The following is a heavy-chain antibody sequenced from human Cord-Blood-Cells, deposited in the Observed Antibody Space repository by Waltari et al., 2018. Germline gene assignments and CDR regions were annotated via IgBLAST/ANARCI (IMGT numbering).Heavy chain of an antibody. CDR3: ARVYKGVVVPAAIQDYYYYYMDV. V-gene: IGHV4-34*01. Sequence: QVQLQQWGAGLLKPSETLSLTCAVYGGSFSGYYWSWIRQPPGKGLEWLGEINHSGSTNADPSLKSRVTISVDTAKNQFSLKLGAVTAADSAVYYCARVYKGVVVPAAIQDYYYYYMDVWGKGTTVTVSS. J-gene: IGHJ6*03. CDR2: INHSGST. D-gene: IGHD2-2*02. CDR1: GGSFSGYY.